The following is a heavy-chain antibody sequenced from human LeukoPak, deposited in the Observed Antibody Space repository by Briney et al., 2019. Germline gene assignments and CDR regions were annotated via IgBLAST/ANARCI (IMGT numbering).Heavy chain of an antibody. Sequence: SETLSLTCTVSGGSMSPYHWGWIRQPPGKGLEWTGYIYYSGSTYYNPSLKSRVTISVDTSKNQFSLKLSSVTAADTAVYYCARYLKYSYEPDYFDYWGQGTLVTVSS. CDR2: IYYSGST. CDR1: GGSMSPYH. D-gene: IGHD5-18*01. J-gene: IGHJ4*02. CDR3: ARYLKYSYEPDYFDY. V-gene: IGHV4-59*12.